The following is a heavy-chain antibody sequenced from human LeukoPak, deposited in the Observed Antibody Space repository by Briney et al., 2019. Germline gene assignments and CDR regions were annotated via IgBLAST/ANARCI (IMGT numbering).Heavy chain of an antibody. CDR3: ARHYYGSGSYSV. J-gene: IGHJ4*02. CDR1: GGSISSYY. V-gene: IGHV4-59*01. CDR2: IYYSGRT. D-gene: IGHD3-10*01. Sequence: SETLSLTCSVSGGSISSYYWSWIRQPPGRGPEWIGYIYYSGRTSYNPSLKSRVTISVDTSKNQFSLRLSSVTAADTAVYYCARHYYGSGSYSVWGQGTLVTVSS.